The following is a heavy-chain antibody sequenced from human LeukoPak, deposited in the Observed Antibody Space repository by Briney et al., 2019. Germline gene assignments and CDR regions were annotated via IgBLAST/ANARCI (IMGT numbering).Heavy chain of an antibody. Sequence: AGGSLRLSCAASGFTFSSYAMSWVRQAPGKGLEWVSAISGSGGSTYYADSVKGRFTISRDNSKNTLYLQMNSLRAEDTAVYYCAKGLMMTLLWFGIDPWGQGTLVTVSS. CDR2: ISGSGGST. V-gene: IGHV3-23*01. CDR3: AKGLMMTLLWFGIDP. CDR1: GFTFSSYA. D-gene: IGHD3-10*01. J-gene: IGHJ5*02.